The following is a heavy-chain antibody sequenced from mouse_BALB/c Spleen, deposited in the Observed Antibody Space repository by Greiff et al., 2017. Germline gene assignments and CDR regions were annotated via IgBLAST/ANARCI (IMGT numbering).Heavy chain of an antibody. CDR3: TRSSTGRYFDY. D-gene: IGHD4-1*01. CDR1: GFTFSNYW. CDR2: IRLKSNNYAT. Sequence: EVKLEESGGGLVQPGGSMKLSCVASGFTFSNYWMNWVRQSPEKGLEWVAEIRLKSNNYATHYAESVKGRFTISRDDSKSSVYLQMNNLRAEDTGIYYCTRSSTGRYFDYWGQGTTLTVSS. J-gene: IGHJ2*01. V-gene: IGHV6-6*02.